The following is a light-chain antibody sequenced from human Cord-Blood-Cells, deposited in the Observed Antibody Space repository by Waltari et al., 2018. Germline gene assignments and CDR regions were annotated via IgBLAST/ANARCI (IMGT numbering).Light chain of an antibody. Sequence: QSALTQPASVSGSPGQSITISCTGTSSDVGSYNLVSWYQQHPGKAPKLMIYEGSKRPSGVSNRFSGSKSGNTASLTIYGLQAEEEADYYCCSYAGSSTLVFGGGTKLTVL. CDR1: SSDVGSYNL. CDR3: CSYAGSSTLV. V-gene: IGLV2-23*01. J-gene: IGLJ2*01. CDR2: EGS.